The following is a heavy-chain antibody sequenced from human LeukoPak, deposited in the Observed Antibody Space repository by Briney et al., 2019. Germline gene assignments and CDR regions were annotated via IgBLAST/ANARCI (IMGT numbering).Heavy chain of an antibody. J-gene: IGHJ4*02. D-gene: IGHD1-1*01. V-gene: IGHV3-30*04. CDR3: AKGVASSIWNAMDV. CDR1: GFTFSSYA. Sequence: GGSLRLSCAASGFTFSSYAMHWVRQAPGKGLEWVAVISYDGSNKYYADSVKGRFTISRDNSKNTLYLQMNSLRAEDTAVYYCAKGVASSIWNAMDVWGQGTLVTVSS. CDR2: ISYDGSNK.